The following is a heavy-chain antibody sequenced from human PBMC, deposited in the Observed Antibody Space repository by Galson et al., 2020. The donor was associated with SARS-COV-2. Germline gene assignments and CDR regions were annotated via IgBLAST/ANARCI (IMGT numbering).Heavy chain of an antibody. V-gene: IGHV3-23*05. CDR3: AKGGAMVRGDIIPPAH. CDR2: INKNGGST. Sequence: GGSLRLSCAASGFTFSSQAMSWLRQAPGKGLEWVSSINKNGGSTYYADSVKGRFTTSRDNSKNTLWLQMHSLTVEDTAVYYCAKGGAMVRGDIIPPAHWGQGALVTVSS. CDR1: GFTFSSQA. J-gene: IGHJ4*02. D-gene: IGHD3-10*01.